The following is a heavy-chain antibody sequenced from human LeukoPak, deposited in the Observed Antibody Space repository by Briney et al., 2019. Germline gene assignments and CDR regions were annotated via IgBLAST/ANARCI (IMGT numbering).Heavy chain of an antibody. CDR2: INAGNGNT. Sequence: ASAKVSCKASGYTFTSYAMHWVRQAPGQRLEWMGWINAGNGNTKYSQKFQGRVTITRDTSASTAYMELSSLRSEDTAVYYCASSHGDYGGWFDPWGQGTLVTVSS. V-gene: IGHV1-3*01. CDR3: ASSHGDYGGWFDP. D-gene: IGHD4-17*01. J-gene: IGHJ5*02. CDR1: GYTFTSYA.